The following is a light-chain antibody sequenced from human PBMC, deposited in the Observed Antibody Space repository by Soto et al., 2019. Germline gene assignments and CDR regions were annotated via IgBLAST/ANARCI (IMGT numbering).Light chain of an antibody. J-gene: IGKJ1*01. CDR1: QTISDY. CDR3: QQSYTTPQT. CDR2: AAS. V-gene: IGKV1-39*01. Sequence: DSPITQSPSALSASVGDRGTITCRTSQTISDYLNWYQHKPGKAPKLLISAASSLQSGVPSRFSGSGSGTDFTLTISSLQPEDFATYYCQQSYTTPQTFGQGTKVDIK.